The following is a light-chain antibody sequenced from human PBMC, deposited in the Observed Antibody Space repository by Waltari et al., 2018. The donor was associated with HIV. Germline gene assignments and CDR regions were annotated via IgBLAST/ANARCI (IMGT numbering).Light chain of an antibody. Sequence: QSVLTQPPSASGTPGQRVTISCSGSSSNIGANTVNWYQRLPGTAPKLLIYSNNQRPGGVPAPCSGSKSGTSASLAISGLQSDDEADYYCAAWDDSLNGGWMFGGGTKLTVL. CDR3: AAWDDSLNGGWM. J-gene: IGLJ3*02. V-gene: IGLV1-44*01. CDR2: SNN. CDR1: SSNIGANT.